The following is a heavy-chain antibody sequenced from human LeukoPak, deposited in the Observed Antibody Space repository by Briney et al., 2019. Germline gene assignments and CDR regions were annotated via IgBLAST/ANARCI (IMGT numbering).Heavy chain of an antibody. D-gene: IGHD3-22*01. CDR2: ISWNSGSI. CDR1: GFTFDDYA. Sequence: GGSLRLSCAASGFTFDDYAMHWVRQAPGKGLEWVSGISWNSGSIGYADSVKGRFTISRDNAKNSLYLQMTSLRAEDTGLYYCARAFYYSSSAYPRPFDVWGQGTMVTVSS. CDR3: ARAFYYSSSAYPRPFDV. V-gene: IGHV3-9*01. J-gene: IGHJ3*01.